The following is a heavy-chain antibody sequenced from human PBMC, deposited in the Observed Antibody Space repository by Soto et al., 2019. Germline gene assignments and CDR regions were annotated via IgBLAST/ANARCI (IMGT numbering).Heavy chain of an antibody. J-gene: IGHJ6*02. D-gene: IGHD6-13*01. Sequence: ASVKVSWKASGYTFTSYGISWVRQAPGQGLEWMGWISAYNGNTNYAQKLQGRVTMTTDTSTSTAYMELRSLRSDDTAVYYCARDRGIAAADKDYYYYGMDVWGQGTTVTAP. CDR3: ARDRGIAAADKDYYYYGMDV. V-gene: IGHV1-18*01. CDR1: GYTFTSYG. CDR2: ISAYNGNT.